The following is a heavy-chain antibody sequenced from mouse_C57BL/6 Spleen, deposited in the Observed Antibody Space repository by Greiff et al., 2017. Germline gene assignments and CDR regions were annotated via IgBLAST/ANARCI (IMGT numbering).Heavy chain of an antibody. J-gene: IGHJ2*01. CDR3: TTARILYYFEY. D-gene: IGHD1-1*02. CDR2: FDPETGGI. Sequence: QVKLQQSGAELVRPGASVKLSCKASGYTFTDYEMHWVKQTPVHGLEWIGAFDPETGGIAYNQKFKGKAILTADKSSSTAYMELRSLTSEDSAVYYDTTARILYYFEYWGQGTTLTVSS. CDR1: GYTFTDYE. V-gene: IGHV1-15*01.